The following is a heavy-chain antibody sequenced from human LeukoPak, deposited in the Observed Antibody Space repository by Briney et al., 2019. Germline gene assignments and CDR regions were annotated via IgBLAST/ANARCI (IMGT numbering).Heavy chain of an antibody. Sequence: GSLRLSCAASGFTFSDYYMSWIRQAPGKGLEWVSYISSSGSTIYYADSVKGRFTISRDNAKNSLYLQMNSLRAEDTAVYYCARDPSYDSSGYPTDAFDIWGQGTMVTVSS. V-gene: IGHV3-11*01. CDR3: ARDPSYDSSGYPTDAFDI. CDR1: GFTFSDYY. D-gene: IGHD3-22*01. J-gene: IGHJ3*02. CDR2: ISSSGSTI.